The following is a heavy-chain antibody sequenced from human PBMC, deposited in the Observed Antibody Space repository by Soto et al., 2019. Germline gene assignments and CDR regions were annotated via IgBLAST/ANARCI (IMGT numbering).Heavy chain of an antibody. Sequence: QVQLVQSGAEVKRPGSSVKVSCKASGDTFNFYSINWVRQAPGLGLEWMGRVNPILSMSNYAQRFQDRVTMTADKSTSTAYMELSGLRSEDTAIYYCATSYGSGYRAFDFWGQGALVTVSS. CDR3: ATSYGSGYRAFDF. V-gene: IGHV1-69*04. D-gene: IGHD3-10*01. CDR2: VNPILSMS. J-gene: IGHJ4*02. CDR1: GDTFNFYS.